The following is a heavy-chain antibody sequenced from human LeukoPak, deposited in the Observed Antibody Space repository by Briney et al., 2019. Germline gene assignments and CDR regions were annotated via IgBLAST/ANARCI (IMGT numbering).Heavy chain of an antibody. CDR3: ARRMGEVDAFDI. D-gene: IGHD3-16*01. CDR2: IIPILGIA. V-gene: IGHV1-69*04. Sequence: GASVKVSCKASGGTFSSYAISWVRQAPGQGLEWMGRIIPILGIANYAQKFQGRVTTTADKSTSTAYMELSSLRSEDTAVYYCARRMGEVDAFDIWGQGTMVTVSS. J-gene: IGHJ3*02. CDR1: GGTFSSYA.